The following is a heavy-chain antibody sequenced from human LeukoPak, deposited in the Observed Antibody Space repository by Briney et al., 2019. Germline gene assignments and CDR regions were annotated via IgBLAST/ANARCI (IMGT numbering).Heavy chain of an antibody. CDR3: VRGVGVSRFNYLDS. CDR1: GFTFSSFG. J-gene: IGHJ4*02. D-gene: IGHD6-13*01. V-gene: IGHV3-33*01. CDR2: IWYDASNK. Sequence: GGSLRLSCAASGFTFSSFGMHWVRQAPGRGLEWVAVIWYDASNKYYADSVKGRFTISRDNSKNTLYLQMNTLRDDDTAVYYCVRGVGVSRFNYLDSWGQGTLVIVSS.